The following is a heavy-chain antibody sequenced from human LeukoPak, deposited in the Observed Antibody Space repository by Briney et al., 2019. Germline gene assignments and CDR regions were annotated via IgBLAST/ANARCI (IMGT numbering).Heavy chain of an antibody. Sequence: ASVKVSCKASGGTFSSYAISWVRQAPGQGLEWMGRIIPILGIANYAQKFQGRVTITADKSTSTAYMELSSLRSEDTAVYYCARGGYNGYFDYWGQGTLVTVSS. CDR1: GGTFSSYA. CDR2: IIPILGIA. V-gene: IGHV1-69*04. D-gene: IGHD5-24*01. CDR3: ARGGYNGYFDY. J-gene: IGHJ4*02.